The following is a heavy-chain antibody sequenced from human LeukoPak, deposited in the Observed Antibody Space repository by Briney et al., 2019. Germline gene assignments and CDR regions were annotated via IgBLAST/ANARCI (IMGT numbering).Heavy chain of an antibody. CDR3: AKDSAIAAKPDGGYFDY. CDR1: GFTFSSYA. CDR2: ISGSGGST. D-gene: IGHD6-25*01. J-gene: IGHJ4*02. V-gene: IGHV3-23*01. Sequence: PGGSLRLSCAASGFTFSSYAMSWVRQAPGKGLEWVSAISGSGGSTYYADSVKGRFTISRDNSKNTLYLQMNSLRAEDTAVYYCAKDSAIAAKPDGGYFDYWGQGTLVTVSS.